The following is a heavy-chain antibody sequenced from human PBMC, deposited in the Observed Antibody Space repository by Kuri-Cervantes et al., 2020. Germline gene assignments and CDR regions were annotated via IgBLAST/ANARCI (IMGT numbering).Heavy chain of an antibody. CDR1: GFTFSGSA. CDR3: ARDGICSSCYYYYYYGMDV. CDR2: IKQDGSEK. D-gene: IGHD6-13*01. Sequence: GESLKISCAASGFTFSGSAMHWVRQAPGKGLEWVANIKQDGSEKYYVDSVKGRFTISRDNAKNSLYLQMNSLRAEDTAVYYCARDGICSSCYYYYYYGMDVWGQGTTVTVSS. J-gene: IGHJ6*02. V-gene: IGHV3-7*01.